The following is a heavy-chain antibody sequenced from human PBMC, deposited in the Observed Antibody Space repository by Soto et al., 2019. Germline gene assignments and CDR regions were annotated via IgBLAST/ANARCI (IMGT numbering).Heavy chain of an antibody. CDR3: ARPRSYYYDSSAERAFDI. J-gene: IGHJ3*02. D-gene: IGHD3-22*01. CDR2: IIPLFGTA. Sequence: SVKVSCKASGGTFSNYGISWVRQAPGQGPEWLGGIIPLFGTANYAQRSQGRVTITADESTSTAYMELSSLRSEDTAVYYCARPRSYYYDSSAERAFDIWGQGTMVTVSS. CDR1: GGTFSNYG. V-gene: IGHV1-69*13.